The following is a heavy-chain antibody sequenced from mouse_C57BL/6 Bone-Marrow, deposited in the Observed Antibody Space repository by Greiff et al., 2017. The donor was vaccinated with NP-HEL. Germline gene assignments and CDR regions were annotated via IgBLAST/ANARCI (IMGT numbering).Heavy chain of an antibody. V-gene: IGHV1-64*01. CDR2: IHPNSGST. D-gene: IGHD2-4*01. CDR3: ASLYDYALPY. Sequence: QVQLQQPGAELVKPGASVKLSCKASGYTFTSYWMHWVKLRPGQGLEWIGMIHPNSGSTNYNEKFKSKATLTVDKSSSTAYMQLSSLTSEDSAVYYCASLYDYALPYWGKGTLVTVSA. J-gene: IGHJ3*01. CDR1: GYTFTSYW.